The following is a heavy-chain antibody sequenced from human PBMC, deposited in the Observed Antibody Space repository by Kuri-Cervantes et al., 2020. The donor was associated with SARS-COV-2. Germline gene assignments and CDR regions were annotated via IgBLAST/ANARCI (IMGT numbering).Heavy chain of an antibody. CDR1: GFTFSDHD. CDR2: ISYDGSNK. CDR3: ARDRAAAGVYYSDY. Sequence: GESLKISCAASGFTFSDHDMDWVRQAPGKGLEWVAVISYDGSNKYYADSVKGRFTISRDNSKSTLYLQMNSLRAEDTAVYYCARDRAAAGVYYSDYWDQGTLVTVSS. V-gene: IGHV3-30-3*01. D-gene: IGHD6-13*01. J-gene: IGHJ4*02.